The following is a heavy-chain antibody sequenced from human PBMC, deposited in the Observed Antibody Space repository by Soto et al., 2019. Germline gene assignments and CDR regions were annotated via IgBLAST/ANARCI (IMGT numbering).Heavy chain of an antibody. CDR2: ISGSVGIT. J-gene: IGHJ6*02. V-gene: IGHV3-23*01. Sequence: GGSLRLSCAASGFTFSSYAMGWVRQAPGKGLDWVSVISGSVGITYSADSVKGRFTISRDNSKNILYLQMNSLRAEDTAVYYCAKGIPDTGGYYYYSMDVCGRVTEV. D-gene: IGHD5-18*01. CDR1: GFTFSSYA. CDR3: AKGIPDTGGYYYYSMDV.